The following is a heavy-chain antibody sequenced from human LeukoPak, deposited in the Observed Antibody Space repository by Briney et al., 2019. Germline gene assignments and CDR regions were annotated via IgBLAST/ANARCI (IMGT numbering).Heavy chain of an antibody. CDR1: GGSISSGGYY. Sequence: SETLSLTCTVSGGSISSGGYYWSWVRQPPGKGLEWIGYIYHSGSTYYNPSLKSRVTISVDRSKNQFSLKLSSVTAADTAVYYCARVRYSSGWYVDYWGQGTLVTVS. CDR2: IYHSGST. J-gene: IGHJ4*02. CDR3: ARVRYSSGWYVDY. D-gene: IGHD6-19*01. V-gene: IGHV4-30-2*01.